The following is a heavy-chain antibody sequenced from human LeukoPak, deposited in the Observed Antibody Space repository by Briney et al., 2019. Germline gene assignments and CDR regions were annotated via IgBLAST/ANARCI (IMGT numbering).Heavy chain of an antibody. V-gene: IGHV1-24*01. J-gene: IGHJ6*02. D-gene: IGHD5-12*01. CDR1: GYTLTELS. CDR2: FDPEDGET. CDR3: ATGFELRDYSGYTPTKYYGMDV. Sequence: ASVKVSCKVSGYTLTELSMHWARQAPGKGLEWMGGFDPEDGETIYAQTFKGRVTMTEDTSTDTTYMELSSLRSEDTAVYYCATGFELRDYSGYTPTKYYGMDVSGQGTKVTVSS.